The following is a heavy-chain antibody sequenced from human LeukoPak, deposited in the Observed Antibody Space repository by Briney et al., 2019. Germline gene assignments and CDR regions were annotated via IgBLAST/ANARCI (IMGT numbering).Heavy chain of an antibody. CDR1: GFTFSSYS. V-gene: IGHV3-21*01. CDR3: ASPPDYYDSSGYYLTDY. J-gene: IGHJ4*02. D-gene: IGHD3-22*01. CDR2: ISSSSSYI. Sequence: AGGSLKLSCAASGFTFSSYSMNWVRQAPGKGLEWVSSISSSSSYIYYADSVKGRFTISRDNAKNSLYLQMNSLRAEDTAVYYCASPPDYYDSSGYYLTDYWGQGTLVTVSS.